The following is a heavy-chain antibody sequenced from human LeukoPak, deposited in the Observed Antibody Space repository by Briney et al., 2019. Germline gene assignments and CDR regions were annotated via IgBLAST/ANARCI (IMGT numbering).Heavy chain of an antibody. D-gene: IGHD6-19*01. CDR3: AREKIAVAGTRPYDY. CDR2: ISSSSSYI. V-gene: IGHV3-21*01. CDR1: GFTFSSYS. J-gene: IGHJ4*02. Sequence: GGSLRLSCAASGFTFSSYSMNWVRQAPGKGLEWVSSISSSSSYIYYADSVKGRFTISRDNAKNSLYLQMNSLRAEDTAVYYCAREKIAVAGTRPYDYWGQGTLVTVSS.